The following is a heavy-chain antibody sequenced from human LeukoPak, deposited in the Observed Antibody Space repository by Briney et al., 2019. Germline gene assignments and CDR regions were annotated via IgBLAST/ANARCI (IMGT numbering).Heavy chain of an antibody. CDR3: ARDLGIAAAGYYFDY. Sequence: GGSLRLSCAASGFTFSSYGMHWVRQAPGKGLEWVAVIWYDGSNKYYADSVKGRFTISRDNSKSTLYLQMNSLRAEDTAVHYCARDLGIAAAGYYFDYWGQGTLVTVSS. CDR2: IWYDGSNK. V-gene: IGHV3-33*01. D-gene: IGHD6-13*01. CDR1: GFTFSSYG. J-gene: IGHJ4*02.